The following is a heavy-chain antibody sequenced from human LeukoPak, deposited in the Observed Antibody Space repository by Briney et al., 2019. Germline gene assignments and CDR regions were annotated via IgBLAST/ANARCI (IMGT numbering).Heavy chain of an antibody. CDR2: FYYTGDT. V-gene: IGHV4-39*01. Sequence: KSSETLSLTCTVSGGSISSSSNYWGWIRQPPGKGPEWIASFYYTGDTYHNPSLKSRVTISVDTSKNQFSLKLSSVTAADTAVYYCARRGGGGRVPPDYWGQGTLVTVSS. CDR3: ARRGGGGRVPPDY. J-gene: IGHJ4*02. D-gene: IGHD3-16*01. CDR1: GGSISSSSNY.